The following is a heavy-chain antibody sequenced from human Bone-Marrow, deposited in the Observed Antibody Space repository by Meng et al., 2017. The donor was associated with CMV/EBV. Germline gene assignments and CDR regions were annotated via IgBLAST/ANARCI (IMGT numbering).Heavy chain of an antibody. CDR1: GGTLST. V-gene: IGHV1-69*02. CDR2: IIPILGIA. CDR3: ARVPQYDSSGYYSP. D-gene: IGHD3-22*01. Sequence: SVKVSCKASGGTLSTISWVRQAPGQGLEWMGRIIPILGIANYAQKFQGRVTITADKSTSTAYMELSSLRSEDTAVYYCARVPQYDSSGYYSPWGQGTLVTVSS. J-gene: IGHJ5*02.